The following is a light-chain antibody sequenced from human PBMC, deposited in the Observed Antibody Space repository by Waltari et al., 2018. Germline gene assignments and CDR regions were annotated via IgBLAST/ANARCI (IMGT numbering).Light chain of an antibody. CDR2: EVS. V-gene: IGLV2-18*02. CDR1: SSDVGSYNR. J-gene: IGLJ3*02. CDR3: SSYTSSNTWV. Sequence: QSALTQPPSVSGSPGQSVTLSCTGTSSDVGSYNRLSWYQQSPGTSPKRMIYEVSNRPSGVPDRFSGSKSGNTASLTISGLQAEDEADYCCSSYTSSNTWVFGGGTKLTVL.